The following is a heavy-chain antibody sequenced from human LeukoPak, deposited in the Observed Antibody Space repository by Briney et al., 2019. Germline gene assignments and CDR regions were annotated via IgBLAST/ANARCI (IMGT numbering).Heavy chain of an antibody. V-gene: IGHV4-4*07. CDR2: IYTSGST. Sequence: SETLSLTCTVSGGSISSYYWSWIRQPAGKGLEWIGRIYTSGSTNYNPSLKSRVTMSVDTSKNQFSLKLSSVTAADTAVYYCAREWRYNRNYDTGYYYYYYMDVWGKGTTVTVSS. CDR1: GGSISSYY. D-gene: IGHD1-7*01. J-gene: IGHJ6*03. CDR3: AREWRYNRNYDTGYYYYYYMDV.